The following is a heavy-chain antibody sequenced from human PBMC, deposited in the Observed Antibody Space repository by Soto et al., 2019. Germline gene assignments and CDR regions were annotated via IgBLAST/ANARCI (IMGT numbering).Heavy chain of an antibody. CDR2: IYHSGST. Sequence: SETLSLTCTVSGGSVSSGSYYWSWIRQPPGKGLEWIGYIYHSGSTNYNPSLKSRVTISVDTSKNQFSLKLSSVTAADTAVYYCARGDRVLRFLEWLSFPGMDVWGKGTTVTVSS. V-gene: IGHV4-61*01. J-gene: IGHJ6*04. D-gene: IGHD3-3*01. CDR1: GGSVSSGSYY. CDR3: ARGDRVLRFLEWLSFPGMDV.